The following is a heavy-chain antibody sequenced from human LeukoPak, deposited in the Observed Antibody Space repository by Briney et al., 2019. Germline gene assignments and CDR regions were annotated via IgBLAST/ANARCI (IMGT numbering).Heavy chain of an antibody. CDR1: GGSISSYY. D-gene: IGHD6-13*01. V-gene: IGHV4-4*07. CDR3: ARVGAAAGKNYYYYYMDV. J-gene: IGHJ6*03. Sequence: SETLSLTCTVSGGSISSYYWSWIRQPSGKGLEWIGRTYTSGSTNYNPSLKSRVTISVDKSKNQFSLKLSSVTAADTAVYYCARVGAAAGKNYYYYYMDVWGKGTTVTVSS. CDR2: TYTSGST.